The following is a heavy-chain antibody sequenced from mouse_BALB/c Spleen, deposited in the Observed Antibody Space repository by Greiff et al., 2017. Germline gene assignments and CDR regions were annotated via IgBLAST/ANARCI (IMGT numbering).Heavy chain of an antibody. CDR2: ISDGGSYT. CDR3: ARAITTASRGAMDY. V-gene: IGHV5-4*02. CDR1: GFTFSDYY. J-gene: IGHJ4*01. Sequence: EVKVVESGGGLVKPGGSLKLSCAASGFTFSDYYMYWVRQTPEKRLEWVATISDGGSYTYYPDSVKGRFTISRDNAKNNLYLQMSSLKSEDTAMYYCARAITTASRGAMDYWGQGTSVTVSS. D-gene: IGHD1-1*01.